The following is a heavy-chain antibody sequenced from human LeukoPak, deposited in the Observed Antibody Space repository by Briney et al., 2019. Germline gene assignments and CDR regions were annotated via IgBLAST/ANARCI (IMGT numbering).Heavy chain of an antibody. V-gene: IGHV3-7*01. CDR3: TRVEETATTAAIIRKYSYYYYYMDV. CDR2: IKQDGSEK. J-gene: IGHJ6*03. CDR1: GFTFSTYR. D-gene: IGHD4-11*01. Sequence: GGSLRLSCAASGFTFSTYRMSWVRQAPGKGLEWVANIKQDGSEKHYVDSVKGRFTISRDNAKNSLYLQMSSLRAEDTAVYYCTRVEETATTAAIIRKYSYYYYYMDVWGKGNTFTVSS.